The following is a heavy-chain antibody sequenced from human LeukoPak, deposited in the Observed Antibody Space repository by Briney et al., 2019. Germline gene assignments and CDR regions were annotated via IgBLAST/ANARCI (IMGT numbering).Heavy chain of an antibody. CDR1: GFTFSSYG. D-gene: IGHD3/OR15-3a*01. Sequence: GGSLRLSCAASGFTFSSYGMHWVRQAPGKGLEWVAVISYDGSNKYYADSVKGRFTISRDNSKNTLYLQMNSLRAEDTAVYYCARVPLWSDYFDYWGQGTLVTVSS. CDR2: ISYDGSNK. CDR3: ARVPLWSDYFDY. J-gene: IGHJ4*02. V-gene: IGHV3-30*03.